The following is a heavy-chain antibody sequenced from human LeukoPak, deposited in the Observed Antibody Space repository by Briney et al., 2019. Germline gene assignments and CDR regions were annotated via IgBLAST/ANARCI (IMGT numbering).Heavy chain of an antibody. J-gene: IGHJ6*03. D-gene: IGHD3-16*02. CDR1: GYTFTSYG. CDR3: ARRYRKGYMDV. V-gene: IGHV1-18*01. Sequence: ASVKVSCKASGYTFTSYGISWLRQAPGQGLERMGWISAYNGNTNYAHKLQGRVTITTDTSTSTAYMGQWSLRSEDTAVYYSARRYRKGYMDVWGKGTTVTVSS. CDR2: ISAYNGNT.